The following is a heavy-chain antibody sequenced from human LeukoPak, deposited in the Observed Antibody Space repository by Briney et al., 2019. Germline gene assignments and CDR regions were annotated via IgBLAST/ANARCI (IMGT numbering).Heavy chain of an antibody. V-gene: IGHV3-23*01. J-gene: IGHJ4*02. CDR1: GFTFRSYA. Sequence: GGSLGLSCVVSGFTFRSYAMTWVRQAPGKGLEWVSGISGRDDSTHYADSVKGRFTISRDNAKNSLYLQMNSLRAEDTAVYYCARAVLGGSYYGYFDYWGQGTLVTASP. CDR2: ISGRDDST. CDR3: ARAVLGGSYYGYFDY. D-gene: IGHD1-26*01.